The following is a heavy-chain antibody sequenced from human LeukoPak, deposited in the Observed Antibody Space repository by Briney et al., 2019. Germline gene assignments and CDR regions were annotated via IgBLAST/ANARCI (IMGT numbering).Heavy chain of an antibody. CDR3: ARASAGYSYGFDY. D-gene: IGHD5-18*01. Sequence: SGTLSLTCAVSGGSTSSSNWWSWVRQPPGKGLEWLGEIYHSGSTNYNPSLKSRVTISVDKSKNQFSLKLSSVTAADTAVYYCARASAGYSYGFDYWGQGTLVTVSS. CDR2: IYHSGST. J-gene: IGHJ4*02. CDR1: GGSTSSSNW. V-gene: IGHV4-4*02.